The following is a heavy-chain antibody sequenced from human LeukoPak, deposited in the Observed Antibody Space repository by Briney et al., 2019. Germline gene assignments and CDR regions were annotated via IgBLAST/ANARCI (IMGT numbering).Heavy chain of an antibody. CDR3: ARVGIAVAGHFDY. V-gene: IGHV1-69*13. Sequence: ASVKVSCKASGGTFSSYAISWVRQAPGQGLEWIGGIIPIFGTANYAQKFQGRVTITADESTSTAYMELSSLRSEDTAVYYCARVGIAVAGHFDYWGQGTLVTVSS. D-gene: IGHD6-19*01. CDR2: IIPIFGTA. J-gene: IGHJ4*02. CDR1: GGTFSSYA.